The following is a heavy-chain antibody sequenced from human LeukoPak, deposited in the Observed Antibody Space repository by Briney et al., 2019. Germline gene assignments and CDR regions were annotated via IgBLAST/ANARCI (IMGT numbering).Heavy chain of an antibody. D-gene: IGHD3-22*01. CDR3: AKDLRPIVVLSSYLSYGMDV. CDR2: VRGIAGGT. V-gene: IGHV3-23*01. J-gene: IGHJ6*02. Sequence: PRGSLRLSCAASGFNFRNFAMSWVRQAPGKGLAWVASVRGIAGGTYYADSVKGRFSTTRDNFKNTLHLQMNSLRAEDTAVYYCAKDLRPIVVLSSYLSYGMDVWGQGTTVTVSS. CDR1: GFNFRNFA.